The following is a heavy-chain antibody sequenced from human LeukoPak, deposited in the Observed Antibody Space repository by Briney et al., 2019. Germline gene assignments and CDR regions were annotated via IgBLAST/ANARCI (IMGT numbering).Heavy chain of an antibody. D-gene: IGHD3-3*01. CDR3: ACWSGWTDY. CDR2: IYTSGST. J-gene: IGHJ4*02. CDR1: GGSISSGSYY. V-gene: IGHV4-61*02. Sequence: PSQTLSLTCTVSGGSISSGSYYWSWIRQPAGKGLEWIGRIYTSGSTNYNSSLKSRVTISVDTSKNQFSLKLSSVTAADTAVYYCACWSGWTDYWGQGTLVTVSS.